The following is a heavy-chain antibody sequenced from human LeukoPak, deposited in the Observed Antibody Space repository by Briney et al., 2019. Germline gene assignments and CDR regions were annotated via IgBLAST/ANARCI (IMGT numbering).Heavy chain of an antibody. CDR1: GFTFSSYG. V-gene: IGHV3-30-3*01. D-gene: IGHD2-2*01. CDR2: ISYDGSNK. Sequence: GGSLRLSCAASGFTFSSYGMHWVRQAPGKGLEWVAVISYDGSNKYYADSVKGRFTISRDNSKNTLYLQTNSLRAEDTAVYYCARGGGPPYCSSTSCYFHYGMDVWGQGTTVTVSS. J-gene: IGHJ6*02. CDR3: ARGGGPPYCSSTSCYFHYGMDV.